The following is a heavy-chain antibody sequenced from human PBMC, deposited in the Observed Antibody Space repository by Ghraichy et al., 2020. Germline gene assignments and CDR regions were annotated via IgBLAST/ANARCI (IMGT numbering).Heavy chain of an antibody. CDR3: AKRGPYDTALPLSYFDY. D-gene: IGHD3-16*02. V-gene: IGHV3-23*01. J-gene: IGHJ4*02. CDR1: GFTFSSYA. Sequence: GGSLRLSCAASGFTFSSYAMSWVRQAPGKGLEWVSAISGSGGSTYYADSVKGRFTISRDNSKNTLYLQMNSLRAEDTAVYYCAKRGPYDTALPLSYFDYWGQGTLVTVSS. CDR2: ISGSGGST.